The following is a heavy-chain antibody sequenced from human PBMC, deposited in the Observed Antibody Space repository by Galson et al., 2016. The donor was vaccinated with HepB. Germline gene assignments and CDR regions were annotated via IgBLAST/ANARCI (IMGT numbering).Heavy chain of an antibody. V-gene: IGHV4-31*03. CDR2: IYYSGST. Sequence: TLSLTCTVSGSSVSSGGYYWSWIRQHPGKGLEWIGYIYYSGSTYYNPSLKSRVTISVDTSKNQFSLMLTSVTAADTAVYYCARVGVAAAYDYWGQGTLVTVSS. J-gene: IGHJ4*02. CDR1: GSSVSSGGYY. D-gene: IGHD6-13*01. CDR3: ARVGVAAAYDY.